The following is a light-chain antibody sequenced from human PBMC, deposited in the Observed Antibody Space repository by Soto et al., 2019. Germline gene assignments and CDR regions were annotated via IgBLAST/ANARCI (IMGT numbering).Light chain of an antibody. CDR3: TSFTSSSTWV. CDR1: SSDVGGYNY. CDR2: EVS. Sequence: QSALTEPASGSGSPGQWITISCPGTSSDVGGYNYVSWFQQHPGKAPKLKIYEVSNRPSGVSNRFSGSKSDYTASLTISELQAEDEADYYCTSFTSSSTWVCGGGT. J-gene: IGLJ3*02. V-gene: IGLV2-14*03.